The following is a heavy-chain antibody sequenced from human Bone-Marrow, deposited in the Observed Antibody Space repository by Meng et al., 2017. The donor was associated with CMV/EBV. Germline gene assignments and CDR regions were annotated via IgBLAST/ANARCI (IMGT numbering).Heavy chain of an antibody. V-gene: IGHV4-59*13. Sequence: GSLRLSCSFSGGSISSYYWSWIRQPPGKGLEWIGYMYYGGSRNHNPSLKSRVTMSLDTSKNQFSLKMTSVTAADTAVYYCARHDYYDAFDIWGQGTMVTVSS. CDR1: GGSISSYY. J-gene: IGHJ3*02. CDR3: ARHDYYDAFDI. CDR2: MYYGGSR. D-gene: IGHD4/OR15-4a*01.